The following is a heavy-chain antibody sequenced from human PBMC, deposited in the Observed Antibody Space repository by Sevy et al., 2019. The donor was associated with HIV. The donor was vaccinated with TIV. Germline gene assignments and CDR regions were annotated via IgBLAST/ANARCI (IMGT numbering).Heavy chain of an antibody. J-gene: IGHJ6*02. CDR1: GFTFSTYD. CDR2: ISYDGNYR. Sequence: GGSLRLSCAASGFTFSTYDIHWVRQAPGKGLEWVAIISYDGNYRGYADSVRGRFSMSRDNSKNTVSLQMNGLSIEDTAVYYCAKNRPPGGSYFSRHAMDVWGRGTTVTVSS. V-gene: IGHV3-30*18. D-gene: IGHD3-16*01. CDR3: AKNRPPGGSYFSRHAMDV.